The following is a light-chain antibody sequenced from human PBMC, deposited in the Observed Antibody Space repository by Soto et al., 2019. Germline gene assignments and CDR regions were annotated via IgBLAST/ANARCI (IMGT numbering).Light chain of an antibody. CDR2: GAS. V-gene: IGKV3-20*01. Sequence: EIVLTQSPGTLSLSPGDRATLSCRASQSVSRSYLGWYQQKPGQPPRLLIYGASTRATGIPDRFSGSGSGTDFTLTISRLEPEDFAVYYCQHYYTSYTTFGQGTKVDIK. CDR1: QSVSRSY. J-gene: IGKJ1*01. CDR3: QHYYTSYTT.